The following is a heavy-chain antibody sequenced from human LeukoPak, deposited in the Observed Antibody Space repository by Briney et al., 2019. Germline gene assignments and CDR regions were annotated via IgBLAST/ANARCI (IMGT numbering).Heavy chain of an antibody. D-gene: IGHD3-3*01. CDR1: GFAFSSYA. CDR2: ISGSGGST. CDR3: AKDFTAYDFWSGYSPFDY. Sequence: GGSLRLSCAASGFAFSSYAMSWVRQAPGKGLEWVSAISGSGGSTYYADSVKGRFTISRDNSKNTLYLQMNSLRAEDTAVYYCAKDFTAYDFWSGYSPFDYWGQGTLVTVSS. J-gene: IGHJ4*02. V-gene: IGHV3-23*01.